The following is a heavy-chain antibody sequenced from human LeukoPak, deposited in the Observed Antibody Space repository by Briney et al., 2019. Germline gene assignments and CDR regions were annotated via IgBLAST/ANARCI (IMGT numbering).Heavy chain of an antibody. V-gene: IGHV3-66*02. CDR2: IYSDSST. CDR3: ARDTDSSGYYGGSHY. D-gene: IGHD3-22*01. CDR1: GFTVSTSY. J-gene: IGHJ4*02. Sequence: PGGSLRLSCAASGFTVSTSYMSWVRQAPGKGLEWVSVIYSDSSTYYADSVKGRFTISRDNSKNTLYLQMNSLRAEDTAVYYCARDTDSSGYYGGSHYWGQGALVTVSS.